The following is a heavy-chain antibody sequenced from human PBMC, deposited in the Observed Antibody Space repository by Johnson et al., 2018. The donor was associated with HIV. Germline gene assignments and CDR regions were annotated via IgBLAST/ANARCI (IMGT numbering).Heavy chain of an antibody. V-gene: IGHV3-30*04. CDR2: ISYAGRNK. Sequence: VHLVESGGGVVQPGRSLRLSCAASGFTFSSYAMHWVRQAPGRGLEWVAVISYAGRNKYYSDSVKGRFTISRDNSKNTRYLQMNSLRAEDTAVYYCASDWGSRHAFDIWGQGTRVTVSS. D-gene: IGHD7-27*01. J-gene: IGHJ3*02. CDR3: ASDWGSRHAFDI. CDR1: GFTFSSYA.